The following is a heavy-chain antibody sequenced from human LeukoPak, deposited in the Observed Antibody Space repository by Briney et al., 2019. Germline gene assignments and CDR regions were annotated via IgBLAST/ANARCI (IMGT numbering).Heavy chain of an antibody. D-gene: IGHD3-10*01. CDR2: INPSGGST. CDR3: ARALNYYGSGSYYYYGMDV. J-gene: IGHJ6*02. Sequence: ASVKVSCKASGYTFTGYYMHWVRQAPGQGLEWMGIINPSGGSTSYAQKFQGRVTMTRDTSTSTVYMELSSLRSEDTAVYYCARALNYYGSGSYYYYGMDVWGQGTTVTVSS. CDR1: GYTFTGYY. V-gene: IGHV1-46*01.